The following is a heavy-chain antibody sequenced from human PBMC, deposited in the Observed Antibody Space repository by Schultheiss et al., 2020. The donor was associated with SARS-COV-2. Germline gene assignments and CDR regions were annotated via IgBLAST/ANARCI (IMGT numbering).Heavy chain of an antibody. CDR1: GGSFSGYY. CDR3: ARSLRGYDSSGYHDY. V-gene: IGHV4-34*01. CDR2: INHSGST. D-gene: IGHD3-22*01. Sequence: SETLSLTCAVYGGSFSGYYWSWIRQPPGKGLEWIGEINHSGSTNYNPSLKSLVTISVDTSKNQFSLKLSSVTAADTAVYYCARSLRGYDSSGYHDYWGQGTLVTVSS. J-gene: IGHJ4*02.